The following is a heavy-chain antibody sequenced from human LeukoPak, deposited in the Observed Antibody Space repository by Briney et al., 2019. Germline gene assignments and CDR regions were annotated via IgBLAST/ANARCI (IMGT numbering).Heavy chain of an antibody. D-gene: IGHD1-26*01. CDR2: INTNTGNP. CDR3: VRNSGDNYCDY. Sequence: ASVKVSCKASGYTFTSYTMNWVRQAPGQGLEWMGWINTNTGNPTYAQGFTGRFVFSLDTSVSTAYLQISSLKAEDTALYYCVRNSGDNYCDYWGQGTLVTVSS. V-gene: IGHV7-4-1*02. J-gene: IGHJ4*02. CDR1: GYTFTSYT.